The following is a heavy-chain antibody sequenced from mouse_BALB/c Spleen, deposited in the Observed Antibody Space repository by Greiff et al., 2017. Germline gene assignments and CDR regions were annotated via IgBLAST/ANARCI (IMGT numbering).Heavy chain of an antibody. Sequence: VKLMESGPGLVAPSQSLSITCTASGFSLSRYSVHWVRQPPGKGLEWLGMMCGGGSTDYNSALKSRLSISKDNSKSQVFLKMNSLQTDDTAMYYCAANYYGSSYYAMGYWGQGTSVTVSS. J-gene: IGHJ4*01. CDR1: GFSLSRYS. D-gene: IGHD1-1*01. CDR3: AANYYGSSYYAMGY. CDR2: MCGGGST. V-gene: IGHV2-6-4*01.